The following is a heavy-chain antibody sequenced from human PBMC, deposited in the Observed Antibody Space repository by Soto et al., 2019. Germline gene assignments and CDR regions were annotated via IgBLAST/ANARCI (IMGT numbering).Heavy chain of an antibody. CDR1: GGTFSSYT. CDR3: GKGNYGDPNTLNY. V-gene: IGHV1-69*02. D-gene: IGHD4-17*01. Sequence: QVQLVQSGAEVKKPGSSVKVSCKASGGTFSSYTISWVRQAPGQGLEWMGRIIPILGIANYAQKFQGRVTITADKSTSTAYMELSSLKSEDTAVYYCGKGNYGDPNTLNYWGQGTLVTVSS. J-gene: IGHJ4*02. CDR2: IIPILGIA.